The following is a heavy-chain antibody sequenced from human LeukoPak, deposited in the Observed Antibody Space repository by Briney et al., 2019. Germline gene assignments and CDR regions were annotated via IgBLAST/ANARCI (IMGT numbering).Heavy chain of an antibody. CDR2: IDTSVST. Sequence: SQTLSLTCTVSVDSIIIGSYYWTWIRQPAGETLEWIVRIDTSVSTNYNPSIESRATISIDAADNQFSRRRSSVTAADTAIYYCARVWWHRGNWFDSWGQGTLVTVSS. CDR3: ARVWWHRGNWFDS. V-gene: IGHV4-61*02. D-gene: IGHD3-10*01. J-gene: IGHJ5*01. CDR1: VDSIIIGSYY.